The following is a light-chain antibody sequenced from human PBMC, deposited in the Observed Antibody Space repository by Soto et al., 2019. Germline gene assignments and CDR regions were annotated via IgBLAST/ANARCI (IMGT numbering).Light chain of an antibody. CDR3: QQRSYSPRNT. CDR2: DIY. Sequence: EIVLTQSPATLSLSPGERATLSCRASQSVSRHLAWYQQRPGQAPRLLIYDIYYRDSGIPGRFSGSGSGTAFTLPISSLEPEDSAVYYFQQRSYSPRNTFGQGTKLELK. V-gene: IGKV3-11*01. J-gene: IGKJ2*01. CDR1: QSVSRH.